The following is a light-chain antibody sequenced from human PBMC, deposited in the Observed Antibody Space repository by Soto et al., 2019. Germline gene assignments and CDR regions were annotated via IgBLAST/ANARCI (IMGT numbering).Light chain of an antibody. Sequence: QSALTQPASVSGSPGQSITISCTGTSSDVGSYNLVSWYQQHPGKAPKLMIYELSKRPSGISHRFSGSKSGNTASLTISGLQAEDEADYYCCSYAGISIPYVFGTGTKLTVL. CDR3: CSYAGISIPYV. V-gene: IGLV2-23*02. CDR2: ELS. J-gene: IGLJ1*01. CDR1: SSDVGSYNL.